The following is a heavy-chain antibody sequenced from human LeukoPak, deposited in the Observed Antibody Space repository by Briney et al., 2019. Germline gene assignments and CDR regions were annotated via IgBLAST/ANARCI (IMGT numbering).Heavy chain of an antibody. CDR2: ISWNSGSI. D-gene: IGHD3-22*01. Sequence: GGSLRLSCAASGFTFDDYAMHWVRQAPGKGLEWVSGISWNSGSIGYADSVKGRFTISRDNAKNSLYLQMNSLRAEDTAVYYCARDLYYYDSSGYRDAFDIWGQGTMVTVSS. CDR3: ARDLYYYDSSGYRDAFDI. J-gene: IGHJ3*02. V-gene: IGHV3-9*01. CDR1: GFTFDDYA.